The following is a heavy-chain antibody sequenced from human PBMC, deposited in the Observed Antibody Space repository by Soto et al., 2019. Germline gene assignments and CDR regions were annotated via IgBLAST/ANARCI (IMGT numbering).Heavy chain of an antibody. J-gene: IGHJ6*02. CDR3: AGGYSYGLGFDYYYYGMDV. CDR1: GGSFSGYY. CDR2: INHSGST. Sequence: PSETLSLTCAVYGGSFSGYYWSWIRQPPGKGLEWIGEINHSGSTNYNPSPKSRVTISVDTSKNQFSLKLSSVTAADTAVYYCAGGYSYGLGFDYYYYGMDVWGQGTTVTVSS. V-gene: IGHV4-34*01. D-gene: IGHD5-18*01.